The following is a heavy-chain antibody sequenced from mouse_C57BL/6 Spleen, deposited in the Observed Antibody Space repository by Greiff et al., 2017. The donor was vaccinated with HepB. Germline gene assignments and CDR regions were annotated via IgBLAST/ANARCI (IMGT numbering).Heavy chain of an antibody. CDR2: IDPSDSYT. D-gene: IGHD2-5*01. CDR1: GYTFTSYW. CDR3: ARDSKDY. J-gene: IGHJ2*01. V-gene: IGHV1-50*01. Sequence: QVQLKQSGAELVKPGASVKLSCKASGYTFTSYWMQWVKQRPGQGLEWIGEIDPSDSYTNYNQKFKGKATLTVDTSSSTAYMQLSSLTSEDSAVYYCARDSKDYWGQGTTLTVSS.